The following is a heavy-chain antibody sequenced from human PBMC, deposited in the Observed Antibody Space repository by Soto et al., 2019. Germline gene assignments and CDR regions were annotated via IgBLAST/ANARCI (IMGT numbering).Heavy chain of an antibody. CDR1: GGSISSYY. J-gene: IGHJ6*02. CDR3: ARGLGSEEAEMAGSYGMDV. CDR2: IYYSGST. D-gene: IGHD2-21*01. Sequence: PSETLSLTCTVPGGSISSYYWSWIRQPLGKGLEWIGYIYYSGSTNYNPSLKSRVTTSVDTSKNQFSLKLSSVTAADTAVYYCARGLGSEEAEMAGSYGMDVWGQGTTVTVSS. V-gene: IGHV4-59*01.